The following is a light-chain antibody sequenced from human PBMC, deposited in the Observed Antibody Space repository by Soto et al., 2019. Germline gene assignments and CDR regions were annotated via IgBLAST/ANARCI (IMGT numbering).Light chain of an antibody. CDR3: PQVKTYPRT. CDR2: EES. J-gene: IGKJ4*01. Sequence: DIHLTQSPSFLSASVGDRVTITCRPSQAVPNNMAWYQQKPGKPPKLLIYEESTLHSGVPSRFSGRKSGTQFTLTIDSLPPEDFATYYCPQVKTYPRTFGGGTKVEIK. V-gene: IGKV1-9*01. CDR1: QAVPNN.